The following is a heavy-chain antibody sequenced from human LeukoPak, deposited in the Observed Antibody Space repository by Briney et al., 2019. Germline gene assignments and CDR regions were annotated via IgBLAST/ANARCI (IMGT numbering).Heavy chain of an antibody. V-gene: IGHV3-30*18. D-gene: IGHD5-18*01. J-gene: IGHJ6*02. CDR2: ISYDGSNK. CDR1: GFTFSSYG. CDR3: AKDQKGGYSYGYYYYYGMDV. Sequence: GGSLRLSCAASGFTFSSYGMHWVRQAPGKGLEWVAVISYDGSNKYSADSVKGRFTISRDNSKNTLYLQMNSLRAEDTAVYYCAKDQKGGYSYGYYYYYGMDVWGQGTTVTVSS.